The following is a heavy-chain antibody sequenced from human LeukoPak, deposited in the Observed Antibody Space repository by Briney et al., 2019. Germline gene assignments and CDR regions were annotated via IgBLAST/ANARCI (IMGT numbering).Heavy chain of an antibody. J-gene: IGHJ5*02. D-gene: IGHD6-13*01. CDR2: IYYSGST. CDR1: GGSISSYY. CDR3: ARLAAAGTRWFDP. V-gene: IGHV4-59*01. Sequence: SETLSLTCTVSGGSISSYYWSWIRQPPGKGLEWIGYIYYSGSTNYNPSLKSQVTISVDTSKNQFSLKLSSVTAADTAVYYCARLAAAGTRWFDPWGQGTLVTVSS.